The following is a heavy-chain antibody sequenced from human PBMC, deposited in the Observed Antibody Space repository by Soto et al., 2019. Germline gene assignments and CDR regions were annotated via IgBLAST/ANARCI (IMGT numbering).Heavy chain of an antibody. V-gene: IGHV4-4*02. CDR2: IYYSGGT. Sequence: QVQLQESGPGLVRPSGTLSLTCAVSGDSINSDYSWNWVRQSPGKGLEWIAEIYYSGGTSWNPSLXXRVSLSMEKSKNQFSLNLMSVTAADTAMYYCARDTGWGLGYWGQGTLVTVSS. CDR1: GDSINSDYS. CDR3: ARDTGWGLGY. D-gene: IGHD6-19*01. J-gene: IGHJ4*02.